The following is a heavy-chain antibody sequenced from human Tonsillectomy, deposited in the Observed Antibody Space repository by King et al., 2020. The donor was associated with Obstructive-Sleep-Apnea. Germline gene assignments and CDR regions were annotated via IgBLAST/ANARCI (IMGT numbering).Heavy chain of an antibody. V-gene: IGHV5-51*01. CDR1: GYNFAINW. CDR3: ASQGDLLELRDDALDI. CDR2: IFPADSDT. Sequence: GQLVQSGAEVKKPGESLKISCKASGYNFAINWIGWVRQMPGKGLQWMGIIFPADSDTRYSPSFPGRVTLSADKSISTAYLQWSSLKASETAMYYCASQGDLLELRDDALDIWGQGTMVTVSS. D-gene: IGHD1-7*01. J-gene: IGHJ3*02.